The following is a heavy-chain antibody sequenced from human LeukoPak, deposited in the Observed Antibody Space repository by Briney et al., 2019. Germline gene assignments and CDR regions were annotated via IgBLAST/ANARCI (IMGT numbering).Heavy chain of an antibody. J-gene: IGHJ6*03. CDR2: ISAYNGNT. CDR3: ARGPIIDIAIIPAADNYYYMDV. Sequence: ASVKVSCKASGYTFTSYGISWVRQAPGQGLEWMGWISAYNGNTNYAQKLQGRVTMTTDTSTSTAYMELRSLRSDDTAVYYCARGPIIDIAIIPAADNYYYMDVWGKGTTVTVPS. V-gene: IGHV1-18*01. CDR1: GYTFTSYG. D-gene: IGHD2-2*01.